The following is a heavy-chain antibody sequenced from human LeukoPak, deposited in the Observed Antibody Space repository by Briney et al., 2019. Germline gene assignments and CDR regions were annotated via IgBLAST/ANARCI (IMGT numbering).Heavy chain of an antibody. CDR1: GYTFTGYY. CDR2: INPNSGGT. Sequence: ASVKVSCKASGYTFTGYYMRWVRQAPGQGLEWMGWINPNSGGTNYAQKFQGRVTMTRDTSISTAYMELSRLRSDDTAVYYCARARYCSGGSCYSGPFDYWGQGTLVTVSS. D-gene: IGHD2-15*01. V-gene: IGHV1-2*02. CDR3: ARARYCSGGSCYSGPFDY. J-gene: IGHJ4*02.